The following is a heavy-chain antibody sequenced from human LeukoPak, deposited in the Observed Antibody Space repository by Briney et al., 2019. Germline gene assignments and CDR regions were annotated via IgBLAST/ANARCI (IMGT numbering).Heavy chain of an antibody. CDR2: IYYDGGT. D-gene: IGHD3-10*01. CDR1: GGSISSSY. J-gene: IGHJ6*02. V-gene: IGHV4-59*01. Sequence: SETLSLTCTVSGGSISSSYWSWIRQPPGKGLEWIGYIYYDGGTNYNPSLQSRVTISLDSPNNQFSLRLNSVTAADTAVYFCARVQYFGPGRRRRLDVWGQGTTVIVSS. CDR3: ARVQYFGPGRRRRLDV.